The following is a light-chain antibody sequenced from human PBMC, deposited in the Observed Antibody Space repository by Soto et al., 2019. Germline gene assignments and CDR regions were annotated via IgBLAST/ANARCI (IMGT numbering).Light chain of an antibody. CDR2: TAS. Sequence: IQMTQSPSTLSGSVGDRVTITCRASQTISSWLAWYQQKPGKAPKLLIYTASTLKSGVPSRFSGSGSGTEFTLTISSLQPDDFATYYCQHYNSYSEAFGQGTKVDI. J-gene: IGKJ1*01. CDR3: QHYNSYSEA. CDR1: QTISSW. V-gene: IGKV1-5*03.